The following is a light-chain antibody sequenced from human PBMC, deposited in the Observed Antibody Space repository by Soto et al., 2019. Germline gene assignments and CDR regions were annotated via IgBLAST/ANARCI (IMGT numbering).Light chain of an antibody. Sequence: QSVLTQPPSVSAAPGQKVIISCSGSSPNIGNHDVSWYQQFPGTAPKLLIYDNNKRPSAIPDRFSGSKSGTSATLGITGLQTGDEAHYYGGAWDSSLSAGVFGGGTKLTVL. CDR2: DNN. CDR1: SPNIGNHD. V-gene: IGLV1-51*01. J-gene: IGLJ3*02. CDR3: GAWDSSLSAGV.